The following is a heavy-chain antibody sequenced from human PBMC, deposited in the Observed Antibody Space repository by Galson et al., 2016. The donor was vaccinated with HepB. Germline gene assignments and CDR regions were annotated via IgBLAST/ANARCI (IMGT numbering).Heavy chain of an antibody. D-gene: IGHD3-10*01. J-gene: IGHJ4*02. CDR2: ISYDGSNK. CDR1: GFTFSSYA. Sequence: SLRLSCAASGFTFSSYAMRWVRQAPGKGLEWVAVISYDGSNKYFAASVKGRFTISRDNSKNTLYLQMNSLRAEDTAVYYCAKDALFYGSGNYVHYWGQGTLVTVSS. CDR3: AKDALFYGSGNYVHY. V-gene: IGHV3-30*04.